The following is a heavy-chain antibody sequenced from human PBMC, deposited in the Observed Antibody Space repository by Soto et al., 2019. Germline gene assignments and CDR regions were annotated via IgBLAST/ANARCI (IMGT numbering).Heavy chain of an antibody. CDR2: ISGSGGST. CDR1: GFTFSSYS. D-gene: IGHD3-3*01. V-gene: IGHV3-23*01. Sequence: PGGSMRLSCGASGFTFSSYSMSWVRQAPGKGLEWVSAISGSGGSTYYADSVKGRFTISRDNSKNTLYLQMNSLRAEDTAVYYCAKSPTRSGRNWFDPWGQGTLVTVSS. J-gene: IGHJ5*02. CDR3: AKSPTRSGRNWFDP.